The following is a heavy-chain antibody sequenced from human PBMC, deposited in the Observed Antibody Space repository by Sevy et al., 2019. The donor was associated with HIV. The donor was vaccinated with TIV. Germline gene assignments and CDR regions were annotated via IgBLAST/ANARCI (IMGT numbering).Heavy chain of an antibody. D-gene: IGHD6-13*01. V-gene: IGHV4-38-2*02. J-gene: IGHJ6*02. Sequence: SETLSLTCTVSGYSISSGYYWGWIRQPPGKGLEWIGSIYHSGSTYHNPSLKSRVTISVDTSKNQFSLKLSSVTAADTAVYYCASGGSSWLDYYYYGMDVWGQGTTVTVSS. CDR2: IYHSGST. CDR1: GYSISSGYY. CDR3: ASGGSSWLDYYYYGMDV.